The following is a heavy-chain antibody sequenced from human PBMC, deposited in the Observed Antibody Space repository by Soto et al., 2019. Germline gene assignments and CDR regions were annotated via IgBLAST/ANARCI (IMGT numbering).Heavy chain of an antibody. D-gene: IGHD6-13*01. CDR1: GGSIGNSY. V-gene: IGHV4-59*08. CDR2: IYYNGSS. J-gene: IGHJ4*02. CDR3: ARHSSSWPIFDY. Sequence: QVQLQESGPGLVKPSETLSLTCTVSGGSIGNSYWSWIRQSPGKGLEWIGYIYYNGSSNYNPSLKRRVSIAVATSKNQFSLKLSSVTAADTAVYYCARHSSSWPIFDYWGQGTLVIVSS.